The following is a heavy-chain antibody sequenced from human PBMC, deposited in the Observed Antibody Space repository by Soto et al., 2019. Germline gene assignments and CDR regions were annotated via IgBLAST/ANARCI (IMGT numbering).Heavy chain of an antibody. CDR2: IYYSGST. D-gene: IGHD2-2*01. CDR1: GGSISSSSYY. CDR3: AADIVVVPAALGYYYYYGMDV. V-gene: IGHV4-39*01. Sequence: QLQLQESGPGLVKPSETLSLTCTVSGGSISSSSYYWGWIRQPPGKGLEWIGSIYYSGSTYYNPSLKSRVTIAVDTSNNQFSLKPSSVPADDTAVYYCAADIVVVPAALGYYYYYGMDVWGQGTTVTVSS. J-gene: IGHJ6*02.